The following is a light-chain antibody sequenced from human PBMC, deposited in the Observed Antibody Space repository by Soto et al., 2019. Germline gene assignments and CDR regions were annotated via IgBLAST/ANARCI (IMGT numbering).Light chain of an antibody. Sequence: IGLTQSPCTLSLSTGERATLSCRASQSVSSNYLAWYQQKPGQAPRLLIYGASSRATGIPDRFSGSGSGTDFTLTISRLEPEDFAVYYSQQYGISNPFGQGTKVDFK. CDR1: QSVSSNY. CDR2: GAS. V-gene: IGKV3-20*01. J-gene: IGKJ1*01. CDR3: QQYGISNP.